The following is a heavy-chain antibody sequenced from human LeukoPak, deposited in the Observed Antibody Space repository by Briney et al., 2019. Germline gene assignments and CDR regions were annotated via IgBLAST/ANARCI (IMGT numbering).Heavy chain of an antibody. D-gene: IGHD6-13*01. CDR2: IYYSGST. CDR3: ARERRSSWLFDY. Sequence: SETLSLTCTVSGGFISSYYWSWIRQPPGKGLGWIGYIYYSGSTNYNPSLKSRVTISVDTSKNQFSLKLSSVTAADTAVYYCARERRSSWLFDYWGQGTLVTVSS. J-gene: IGHJ4*02. CDR1: GGFISSYY. V-gene: IGHV4-59*01.